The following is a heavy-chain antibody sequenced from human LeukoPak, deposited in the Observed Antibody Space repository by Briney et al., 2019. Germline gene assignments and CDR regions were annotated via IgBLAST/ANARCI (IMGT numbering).Heavy chain of an antibody. CDR3: ARGRRSSGWYGY. CDR2: IYTSGST. D-gene: IGHD6-19*01. V-gene: IGHV4-61*02. J-gene: IGHJ4*02. CDR1: GGSISSGSYY. Sequence: SQTLSLTCTVSGGSISSGSYYWSWIRQPAGKGLEWIGRIYTSGSTNYNPSLKSRVTISVDTSKNQFSLKLSSVTAADTAVYYCARGRRSSGWYGYWGQGTLVTVSS.